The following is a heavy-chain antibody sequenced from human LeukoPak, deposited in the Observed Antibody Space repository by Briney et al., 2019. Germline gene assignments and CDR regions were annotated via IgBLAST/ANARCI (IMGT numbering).Heavy chain of an antibody. D-gene: IGHD4-17*01. CDR2: IYYSGST. CDR3: ARATVGFRRYYGMDV. CDR1: GGSISSGGYY. V-gene: IGHV4-31*03. Sequence: SETLSLTCTVSGGSISSGGYYWSWIRQHPGKGLEWIGYIYYSGSTYYNPSLKSRVTISVDTSKNQFSLKLSSVTAADTAVYYCARATVGFRRYYGMDVWGQGTTVTVSS. J-gene: IGHJ6*02.